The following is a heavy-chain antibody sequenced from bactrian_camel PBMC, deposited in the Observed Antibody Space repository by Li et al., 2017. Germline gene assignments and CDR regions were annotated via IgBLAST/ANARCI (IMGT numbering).Heavy chain of an antibody. J-gene: IGHJ4*01. CDR2: INSGVTMT. CDR1: GFTLSNYD. V-gene: IGHV3S40*01. CDR3: AADGSSWYHYYR. Sequence: VQLVESGGGLVQPGGSLRLSCAASGFTLSNYDMIWVCQAPGKGHEWVSTINSGVTMTYYADSVRGRFTISKDVAKNTLYLQMNSLKSDDTAMYFCAADGSSWYHYYRWGRGTQVTVS. D-gene: IGHD6*01.